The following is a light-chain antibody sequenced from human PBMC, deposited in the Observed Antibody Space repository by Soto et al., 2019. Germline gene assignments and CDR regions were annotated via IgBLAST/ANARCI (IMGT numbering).Light chain of an antibody. V-gene: IGKV3-11*01. CDR3: QQRSNGPPTWT. Sequence: EIVLTQSPATLSLSPGEIDTLSCRASQSVSTYLAGYQQKHGQAPRLLIYDASTRATGIPVRCSGSGSRTDFTLTITSLEPEDFGVYYCQQRSNGPPTWTFGQGTKGAIK. CDR1: QSVSTY. CDR2: DAS. J-gene: IGKJ1*01.